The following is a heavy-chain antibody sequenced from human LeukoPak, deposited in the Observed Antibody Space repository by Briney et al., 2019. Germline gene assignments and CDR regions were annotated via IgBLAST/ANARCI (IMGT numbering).Heavy chain of an antibody. D-gene: IGHD1-26*01. CDR2: IIPIFGTA. J-gene: IGHJ4*02. V-gene: IGHV1-69*06. CDR1: GGTFSSYA. Sequence: SVKVSCKASGGTFSSYAISWVRQAPGQGLEWMGGIIPIFGTANYAQKFQGRVTITADKSTSTAYMELSSLRSEDTAVYYCARVNPYSGSYSAYGYWGQRTLVTVSS. CDR3: ARVNPYSGSYSAYGY.